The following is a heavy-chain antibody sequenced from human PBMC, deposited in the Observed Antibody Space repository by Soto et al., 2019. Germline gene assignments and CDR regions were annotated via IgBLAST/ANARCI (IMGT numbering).Heavy chain of an antibody. CDR3: ARHLVTGYDSAGSFDP. J-gene: IGHJ5*02. Sequence: SETLSLTCTVSGGSISSSSYYWGWIRQPPGKGLEWIGSIYYSGSTYYNPSLKSRVTISVDTSKNQFSLKLSSVTAADTAVYYCARHLVTGYDSAGSFDPWGQGTLVTVS. V-gene: IGHV4-39*01. CDR2: IYYSGST. CDR1: GGSISSSSYY. D-gene: IGHD3-22*01.